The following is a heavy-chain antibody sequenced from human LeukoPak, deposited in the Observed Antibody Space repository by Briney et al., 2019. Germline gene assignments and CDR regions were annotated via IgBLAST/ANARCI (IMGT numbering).Heavy chain of an antibody. D-gene: IGHD3-22*01. J-gene: IGHJ5*02. Sequence: PGGSLRLSCAASGFTFSDYYMSWIRQAPGKGLEWVSYVSSSGATIYYADSVKGRFTISRDNSKNSLYLQMNSLGAEDTAVYYCARGAYDSSGFNWFDPWGQGTLVTVSS. CDR1: GFTFSDYY. CDR3: ARGAYDSSGFNWFDP. CDR2: VSSSGATI. V-gene: IGHV3-11*01.